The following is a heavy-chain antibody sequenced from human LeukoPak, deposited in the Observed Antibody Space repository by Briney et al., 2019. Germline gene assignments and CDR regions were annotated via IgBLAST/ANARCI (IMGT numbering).Heavy chain of an antibody. J-gene: IGHJ4*02. CDR1: GGSISSGSYY. CDR2: IYTSGST. V-gene: IGHV4-61*02. CDR3: ARAPQLWLDY. Sequence: PSQALSLTCTVSGGSISSGSYYWSWIRQPAGKGLEWIGRIYTSGSTNYNPSLKSRVTISVDTSKNQFSLKLSSVTAADTAVYYCARAPQLWLDYWGQGTLVTVSS. D-gene: IGHD5-18*01.